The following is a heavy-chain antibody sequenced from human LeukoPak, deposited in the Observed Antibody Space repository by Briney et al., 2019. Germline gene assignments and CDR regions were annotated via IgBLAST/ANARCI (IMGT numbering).Heavy chain of an antibody. V-gene: IGHV4-39*01. CDR3: AKWVRRAAGIIVGFDV. CDR2: IHYSGST. J-gene: IGHJ3*01. CDR1: GGSIGSSICY. D-gene: IGHD6-13*01. Sequence: SETLSLTCTVSGGSIGSSICYWGWIRQPPEKGLEWIGHIHYSGSTFYNPSLKSRVTISVDTSKNQFSLRLSSVTAADTAVYYCAKWVRRAAGIIVGFDVWGQGTMVTVSS.